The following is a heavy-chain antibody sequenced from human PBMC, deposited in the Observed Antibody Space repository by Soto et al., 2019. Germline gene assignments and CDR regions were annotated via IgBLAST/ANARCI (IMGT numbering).Heavy chain of an antibody. V-gene: IGHV1-2*02. D-gene: IGHD2-21*02. Sequence: ASVKVSCKASGYTFTGYYMHWVRQAPGQGLEWMGWINPNSGGTKFAQKFQGRVTMTRDTSISTAYMELSRLRSEDTAVYYCAANGGNSPDRNFDYWGQGTLVTVSS. J-gene: IGHJ4*02. CDR2: INPNSGGT. CDR1: GYTFTGYY. CDR3: AANGGNSPDRNFDY.